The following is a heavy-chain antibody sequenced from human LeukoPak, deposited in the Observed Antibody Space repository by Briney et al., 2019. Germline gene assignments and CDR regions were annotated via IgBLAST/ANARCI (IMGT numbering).Heavy chain of an antibody. D-gene: IGHD6-13*01. CDR2: IYNSGST. Sequence: SGPTLVKPSETLSLTCTVSGDSLSYFYWSWIRQPPGKGLEWIGYIYNSGSTSYNPSLRSRVTISLDTSKNQFSLKLSSVTAADTAIYYCARGVVTAAGRTFDFWGQGTLVTVSS. CDR3: ARGVVTAAGRTFDF. CDR1: GDSLSYFY. V-gene: IGHV4-59*01. J-gene: IGHJ4*02.